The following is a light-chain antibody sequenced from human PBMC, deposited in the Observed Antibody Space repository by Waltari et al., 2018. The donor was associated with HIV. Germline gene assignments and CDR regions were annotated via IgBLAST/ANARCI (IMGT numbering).Light chain of an antibody. Sequence: DIVLTQSPPLLSASVGDRITITCRASQGIRNYLAWYQQKPGRAPKLLVYGASTLKDGVSSRLCGSGSATEFTLTITRLQPEDFGTYFCQQENSYPLTFGPGTRLDVK. CDR2: GAS. CDR3: QQENSYPLT. CDR1: QGIRNY. J-gene: IGKJ3*01. V-gene: IGKV1-9*01.